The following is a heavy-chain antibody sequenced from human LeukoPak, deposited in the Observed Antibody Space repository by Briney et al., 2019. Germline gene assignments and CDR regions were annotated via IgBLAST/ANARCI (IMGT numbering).Heavy chain of an antibody. CDR1: GFIFSDYY. CDR3: ARERTTIVSGTTIGAY. Sequence: GGSLRLSCAASGFIFSDYYMSWIRQAPGKGLEWISYITGSGDTIYYADSVKGRFTISRDNAKNSLFLQMNSLTADDTAVYYCARERTTIVSGTTIGAYWGQGTLVTVSS. V-gene: IGHV3-11*04. CDR2: ITGSGDTI. D-gene: IGHD2/OR15-2a*01. J-gene: IGHJ4*02.